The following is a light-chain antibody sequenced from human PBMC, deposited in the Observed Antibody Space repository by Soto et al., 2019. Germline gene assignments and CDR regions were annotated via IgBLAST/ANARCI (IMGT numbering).Light chain of an antibody. V-gene: IGKV3-15*01. CDR1: QSINSN. J-gene: IGKJ4*01. Sequence: IVMTQSPATLSVSLGERATLSCRASQSINSNLAWYQQKPGQAPRLLMFRASIRAAGFPARFSSSGSGTEFNITISSLQSDDSAVYYCQQYNNWPRATFGGGTKVDIK. CDR3: QQYNNWPRAT. CDR2: RAS.